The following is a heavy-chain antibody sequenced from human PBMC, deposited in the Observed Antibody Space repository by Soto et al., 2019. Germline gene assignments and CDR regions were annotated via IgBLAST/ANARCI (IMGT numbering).Heavy chain of an antibody. CDR3: ARGRRQWLALDAFDI. CDR1: GGSISSYY. V-gene: IGHV4-59*01. J-gene: IGHJ3*02. D-gene: IGHD6-19*01. Sequence: LSLTCTVSGGSISSYYWSWIRQPPGKGLEWIGYIYYSGSTNYNPSLKSRVTISVDTSKNQFSLKLSSVTAADTAVYYCARGRRQWLALDAFDIWGQGTMVTVSS. CDR2: IYYSGST.